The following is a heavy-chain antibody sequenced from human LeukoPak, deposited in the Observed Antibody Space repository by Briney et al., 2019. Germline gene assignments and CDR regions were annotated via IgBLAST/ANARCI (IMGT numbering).Heavy chain of an antibody. CDR1: GFAFSSYA. D-gene: IGHD1-26*01. CDR3: AKDPRIVGASY. CDR2: ISGSGGST. V-gene: IGHV3-23*01. J-gene: IGHJ4*02. Sequence: GGSLRLSCAASGFAFSSYAMSWVRQAPGKGLEWVSAISGSGGSTYYADSVKGRFTISRDNSKNTLYLQMNSLRAEDTAVYYCAKDPRIVGASYWGQGTLVTVSS.